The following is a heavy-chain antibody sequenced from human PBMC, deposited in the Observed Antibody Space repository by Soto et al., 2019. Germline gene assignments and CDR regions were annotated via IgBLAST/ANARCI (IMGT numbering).Heavy chain of an antibody. CDR2: IYYSGST. J-gene: IGHJ6*02. D-gene: IGHD2-15*01. CDR1: GGSISSGGYY. Sequence: QVQLQESGPGLMKPSQTLSLTCTVSGGSISSGGYYWSWIRQHPGKGLEWIGYIYYSGSTYYNPSLKSRVTISVDTSKNQFSLKLSSVTAADTAVYYCARDLGYCSGGSCDYYYYYGMDVWGQGTTVTVSS. V-gene: IGHV4-31*03. CDR3: ARDLGYCSGGSCDYYYYYGMDV.